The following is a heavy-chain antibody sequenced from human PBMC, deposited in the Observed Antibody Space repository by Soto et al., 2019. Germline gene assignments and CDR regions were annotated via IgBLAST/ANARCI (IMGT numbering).Heavy chain of an antibody. D-gene: IGHD3-10*01. CDR2: IYSGGST. J-gene: IGHJ4*02. Sequence: LRLSCAASGFTVSSNYMSWVRQAPGKGLEWVSVIYSGGSTYYADSVKGRFTISRDNSKNTLYLQMNSLRAEDTAVYYCARVRAPYYFDYWGQGTLVTVSS. CDR1: GFTVSSNY. CDR3: ARVRAPYYFDY. V-gene: IGHV3-53*01.